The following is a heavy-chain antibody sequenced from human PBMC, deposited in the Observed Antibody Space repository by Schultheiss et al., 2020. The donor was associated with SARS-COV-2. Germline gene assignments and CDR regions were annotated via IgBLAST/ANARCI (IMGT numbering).Heavy chain of an antibody. Sequence: GASLRLSCAASGFTFSSYAMHWVRQAPGKGLEWVAVISYDGSNKYYADSVKGRFTISRDNSKNTLYLQMNSLRAEDTAVYYCASTIFGVAQSPEYFQHWGQGTLVTVSS. D-gene: IGHD3-3*01. V-gene: IGHV3-30-3*01. CDR3: ASTIFGVAQSPEYFQH. CDR2: ISYDGSNK. J-gene: IGHJ1*01. CDR1: GFTFSSYA.